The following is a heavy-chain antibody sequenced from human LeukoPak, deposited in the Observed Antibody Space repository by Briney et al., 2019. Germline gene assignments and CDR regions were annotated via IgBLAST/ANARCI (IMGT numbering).Heavy chain of an antibody. Sequence: PGGSLRLSCTASGFTFSDYYMSWIRQAPGKGLEWVSYISSSSSYTNYADSVKGRFTISRDNAKNSLYLQMNSLRAEDTAVYYCATGIAVAGSEEIYFDYWGQGTLVTVSS. CDR3: ATGIAVAGSEEIYFDY. CDR1: GFTFSDYY. CDR2: ISSSSSYT. D-gene: IGHD6-19*01. J-gene: IGHJ4*02. V-gene: IGHV3-11*03.